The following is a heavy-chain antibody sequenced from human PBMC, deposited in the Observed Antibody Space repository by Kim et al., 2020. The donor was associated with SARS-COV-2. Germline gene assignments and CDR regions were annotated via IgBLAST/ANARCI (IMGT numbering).Heavy chain of an antibody. V-gene: IGHV1-18*01. D-gene: IGHD3-16*01. CDR2: ISTYNGNT. J-gene: IGHJ6*02. Sequence: ASVKVSCKASGYTFVTQGISWVRQAPGQGLEWMGWISTYNGNTNVAQNLQGRLTMTTDTSTNTAYMELRGLASDDTALYYCARAGSYDDFQGASMGGWGQGTTVTVSS. CDR1: GYTFVTQG. CDR3: ARAGSYDDFQGASMGG.